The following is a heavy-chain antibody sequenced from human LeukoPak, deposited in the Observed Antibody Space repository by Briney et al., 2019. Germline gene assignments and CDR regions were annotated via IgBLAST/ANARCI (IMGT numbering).Heavy chain of an antibody. CDR3: ARGEDVLNGYYKRAFSI. CDR1: GGSISTYY. J-gene: IGHJ3*02. V-gene: IGHV4-59*01. Sequence: SETLSLTCTVSGGSISTYYWNWIRQPPGKGLEWIGYIYYSGTTNYNPSLKSRVTISVDTSKNQFSLRLTAVTAADTAVYYCARGEDVLNGYYKRAFSIWGQGTMVTVSS. CDR2: IYYSGTT. D-gene: IGHD3-9*01.